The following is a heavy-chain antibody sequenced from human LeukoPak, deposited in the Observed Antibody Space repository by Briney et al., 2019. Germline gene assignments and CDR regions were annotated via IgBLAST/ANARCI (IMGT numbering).Heavy chain of an antibody. CDR1: GGSISSYY. V-gene: IGHV4-59*01. CDR3: ATWLPDY. J-gene: IGHJ4*02. D-gene: IGHD5-12*01. CDR2: IYYSGST. Sequence: SETLSLTCTVSGGSISSYYWSWIRQPPGKGLEWIGYIYYSGSTNYNPSLKSRVTISVDTSNNQFSLKLISVTAADTAVYYCATWLPDYWGQGTMVTVSS.